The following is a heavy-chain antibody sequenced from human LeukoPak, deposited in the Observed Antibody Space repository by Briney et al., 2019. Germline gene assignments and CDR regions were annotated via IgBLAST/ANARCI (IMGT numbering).Heavy chain of an antibody. V-gene: IGHV4-4*09. CDR2: TYTSGST. CDR1: GGSISSYY. CDR3: ARAIETYYDFWSGYPPWFDP. J-gene: IGHJ5*02. Sequence: SETLSLTCTVSGGSISSYYWSWIRQPPGKGLEWIGYTYTSGSTNYNPSLKSRVTISVDTSKNQFSLKLSSVTAADTAVYYCARAIETYYDFWSGYPPWFDPWGQGTLVTVSS. D-gene: IGHD3-3*01.